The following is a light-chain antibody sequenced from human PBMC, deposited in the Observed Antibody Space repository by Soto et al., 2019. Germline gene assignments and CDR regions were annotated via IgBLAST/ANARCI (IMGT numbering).Light chain of an antibody. CDR3: VAWDDSLNGHV. V-gene: IGLV1-44*01. CDR1: SSNMGTNT. CDR2: VND. Sequence: QSVLTQPPSASGTPGQRVTISCSGGSSNMGTNTVSWYQQVPGTAPKVLIYVNDQRPSGVPGRFSGSNSGTSASLAISGRQPEDEADYYCVAWDDSLNGHVFGTGTKVTVL. J-gene: IGLJ1*01.